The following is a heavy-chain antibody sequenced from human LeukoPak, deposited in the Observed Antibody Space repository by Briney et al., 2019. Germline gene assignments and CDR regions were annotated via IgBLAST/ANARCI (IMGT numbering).Heavy chain of an antibody. D-gene: IGHD3-22*01. CDR1: GGSFSGYF. V-gene: IGHV4-34*01. CDR2: INESGST. Sequence: SETLSLTCAVFGGSFSGYFWSWIRQPPGKGLEWIGEINESGSTNYNPSLKSRVTIPIDTSKNHFSLKLSSVTAADTAIYYCAKLGYYDSSGYTFDYWGQGTLVTVSS. J-gene: IGHJ4*02. CDR3: AKLGYYDSSGYTFDY.